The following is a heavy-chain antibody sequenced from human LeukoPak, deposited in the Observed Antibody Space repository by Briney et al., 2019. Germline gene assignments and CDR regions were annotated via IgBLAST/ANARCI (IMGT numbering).Heavy chain of an antibody. J-gene: IGHJ4*02. CDR1: GFTFSTYA. Sequence: GGSLRLSCAASGFTFSTYAMSWVRQAPGKGLEWVSGLTGGGGGTSYADSVKGRFTIYRDNSKNTLYLQMNSLRAEDTAVYYCAKDKGAVTGTFDYWGQGTLVTVSS. CDR3: AKDKGAVTGTFDY. CDR2: LTGGGGGT. D-gene: IGHD1-14*01. V-gene: IGHV3-23*01.